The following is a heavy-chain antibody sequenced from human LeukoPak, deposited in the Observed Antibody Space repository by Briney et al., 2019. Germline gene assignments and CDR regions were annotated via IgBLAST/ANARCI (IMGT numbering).Heavy chain of an antibody. V-gene: IGHV4-30-2*01. Sequence: SETLSLTCAVSGGSISSGGYSWSWIRQPPGKGLEWIGYIYHSGSTYYNPSLKSRVTISVDRSKNQFSLKLSSETAADTAVYYCARTRGWLFAYWGQGTLVTVSS. CDR1: GGSISSGGYS. D-gene: IGHD5-12*01. J-gene: IGHJ4*02. CDR3: ARTRGWLFAY. CDR2: IYHSGST.